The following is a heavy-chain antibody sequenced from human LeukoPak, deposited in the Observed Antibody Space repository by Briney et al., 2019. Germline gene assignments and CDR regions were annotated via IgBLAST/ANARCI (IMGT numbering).Heavy chain of an antibody. CDR2: ISSSSSYI. CDR1: GFTFSSYS. J-gene: IGHJ4*02. Sequence: GGSLRLSCAASGFTFSSYSMNWVRQAPGKGLEWVASISSSSSYIYYADSVKGGFTISRDNAKNSLYLQMNILRAEDTARYYCARPSASDSHYWGQGTLVTVSS. V-gene: IGHV3-21*01. CDR3: ARPSASDSHY. D-gene: IGHD1-26*01.